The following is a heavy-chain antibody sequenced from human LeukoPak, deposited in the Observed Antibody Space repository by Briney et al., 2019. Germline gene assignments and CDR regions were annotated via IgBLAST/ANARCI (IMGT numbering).Heavy chain of an antibody. V-gene: IGHV4-39*07. CDR3: GRFGFREDYDFWSGYFAFDF. D-gene: IGHD3-3*01. CDR1: GVSISSNIHY. Sequence: SETLSLTCTVSGVSISSNIHYWGWIRQPPGKGLEWIGNMFYSGNTYHNPSLKSRVTMSVDTSKNQLSPKLTSVTAADTAVYYCGRFGFREDYDFWSGYFAFDFWGQGTVVTVSS. J-gene: IGHJ3*01. CDR2: MFYSGNT.